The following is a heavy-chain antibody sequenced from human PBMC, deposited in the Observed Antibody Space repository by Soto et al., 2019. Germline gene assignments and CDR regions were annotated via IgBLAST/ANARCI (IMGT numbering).Heavy chain of an antibody. CDR1: GSAFTRHG. Sequence: ASVKVSCKASGSAFTRHGISWVRQAPGQGLEWVGWISPYTGNTKYVQKFQGRVTMTTDTSTNTAYMELRSLRSDDTAVYYCAADSSGSTADYYYYYGMDVWGQGTTVTV. D-gene: IGHD3-22*01. CDR3: AADSSGSTADYYYYYGMDV. J-gene: IGHJ6*02. V-gene: IGHV1-18*01. CDR2: ISPYTGNT.